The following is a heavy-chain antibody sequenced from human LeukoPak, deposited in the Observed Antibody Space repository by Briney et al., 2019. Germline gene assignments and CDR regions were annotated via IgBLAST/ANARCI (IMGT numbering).Heavy chain of an antibody. V-gene: IGHV3-11*04. D-gene: IGHD3-10*02. J-gene: IGHJ6*04. CDR3: AELGITMIGGV. CDR2: ISSSGSTI. CDR1: GFTFSNAW. Sequence: GGFLRLSCAASGFTFSNAWMSWIRQPPGKGLEWVSYISSSGSTIYYADSVKGRFTISRDNAKNSLYLQMNSLRAEDTAVYYCAELGITMIGGVWGKGTTVTISS.